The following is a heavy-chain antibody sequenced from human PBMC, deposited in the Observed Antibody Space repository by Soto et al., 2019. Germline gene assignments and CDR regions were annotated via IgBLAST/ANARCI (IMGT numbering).Heavy chain of an antibody. D-gene: IGHD4-4*01. CDR3: ARVATVTIRQYNWFDP. CDR2: ISAYNGNT. CDR1: GYTFTSYG. Sequence: QVQLVQSGAEVKKPGASVKVSCKASGYTFTSYGISWVRQAPGQGLEWMGWISAYNGNTNYAQKLQGRVTMTTDTSTSTAYMELSCLRSDDTAVYYCARVATVTIRQYNWFDPWGQGTLVTVSS. J-gene: IGHJ5*02. V-gene: IGHV1-18*01.